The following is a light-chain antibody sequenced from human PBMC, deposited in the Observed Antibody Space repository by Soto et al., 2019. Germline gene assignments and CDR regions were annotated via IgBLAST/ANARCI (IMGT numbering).Light chain of an antibody. CDR1: QSISVW. Sequence: PITQSLPCLCTSVGDRVTINCRASQSISVWLAWYQQKAGKAPNLLIYKASRLESGVPSRFSGSGSETEFTLTISGLQPGDSATYYCQQYNSYSPTFGQGAKVDIK. CDR3: QQYNSYSPT. J-gene: IGKJ1*01. CDR2: KAS. V-gene: IGKV1-5*03.